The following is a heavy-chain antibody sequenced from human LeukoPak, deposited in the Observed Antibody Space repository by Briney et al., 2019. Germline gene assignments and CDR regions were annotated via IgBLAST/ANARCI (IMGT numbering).Heavy chain of an antibody. CDR1: GFPFSDSY. CDR3: TRDPRHFDS. J-gene: IGHJ5*01. Sequence: GGSLRLSCAASGFPFSDSYMTWVRQAPGKGVEWVAYISGSGHDITISRDNAKNSLYLQMSSLRVEDTAVYYCTRDPRHFDSCGQGTLVTVSS. V-gene: IGHV3-11*04. D-gene: IGHD6-6*01. CDR2: ISGSGHDI.